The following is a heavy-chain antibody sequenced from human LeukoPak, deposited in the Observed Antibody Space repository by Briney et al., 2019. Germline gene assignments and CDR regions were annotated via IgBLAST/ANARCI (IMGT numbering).Heavy chain of an antibody. CDR2: IRSKAYGGTT. V-gene: IGHV3-49*03. J-gene: IGHJ4*02. CDR1: GFTFGDYA. D-gene: IGHD1-26*01. CDR3: TRDRGGSYRFDY. Sequence: GGSLRLSCTVSGFTFGDYAMSWCRQAPGRGLEWVGFIRSKAYGGTTEYAASVKGRFTISRDDSRSIAYLQMNSLKTEDTAMYYCTRDRGGSYRFDYWGQGTLVTVSS.